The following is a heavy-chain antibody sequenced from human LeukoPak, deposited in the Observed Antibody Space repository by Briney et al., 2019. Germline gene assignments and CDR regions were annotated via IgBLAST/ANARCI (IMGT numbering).Heavy chain of an antibody. V-gene: IGHV1-8*01. CDR2: VHPNGGNT. CDR3: ARGPRNDP. J-gene: IGHJ5*02. CDR1: GYPFTTWE. D-gene: IGHD1-14*01. Sequence: ASVKVSCKTSGYPFTTWEINWVRQAAGQGLEWLGWVHPNGGNTAYAQKFQGRVTMTRDTSISTAYMELSGLTSDDTAVYFCARGPRNDPWGQGTLVTVSS.